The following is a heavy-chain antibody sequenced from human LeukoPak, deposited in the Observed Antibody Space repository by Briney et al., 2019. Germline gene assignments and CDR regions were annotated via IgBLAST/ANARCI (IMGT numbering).Heavy chain of an antibody. D-gene: IGHD2-8*02. CDR1: GFAFSSYE. CDR2: IFPSGGEI. V-gene: IGHV3-23*01. CDR3: ATYRQVLLPFES. Sequence: SGGSLRLSCAASGFAFSSYEINWVRQAPGKGLEWVSSIFPSGGEIHYADSVRGRFTISRDNSKSTLSLQMNSLRAEDTAIYYCATYRQVLLPFESWGQGTLVTVSS. J-gene: IGHJ4*02.